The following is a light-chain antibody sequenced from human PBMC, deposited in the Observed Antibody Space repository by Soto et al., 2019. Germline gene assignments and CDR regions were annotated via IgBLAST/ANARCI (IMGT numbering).Light chain of an antibody. CDR3: QQYYGTPPT. CDR1: QTVLHDTDSRNY. V-gene: IGKV4-1*01. Sequence: EIVMTQSPEFLSVSLGETATINCKSTQTVLHDTDSRNYLSWFQQKPGQPPKLLISWASTRESGVPARFSGSGSETDFTLTISDLQAEDVAVYSCQQYYGTPPTFGQGSKLDIK. J-gene: IGKJ2*01. CDR2: WAS.